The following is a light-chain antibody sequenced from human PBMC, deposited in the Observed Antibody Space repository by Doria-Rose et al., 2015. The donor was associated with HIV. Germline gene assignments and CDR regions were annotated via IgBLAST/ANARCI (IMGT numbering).Light chain of an antibody. Sequence: EIVLTQSPGTPSLSPGERATLSCRASQSFSSTYLAWYQQKPGQAPSLLIYDGSTRATGIPDRFSASGSGTDFTLTINRLEPEDFAPYYCHQYGTSWTFGQGTKVEI. CDR3: HQYGTSWT. J-gene: IGKJ1*01. V-gene: IGKV3-20*01. CDR2: DGS. CDR1: QSFSSTY.